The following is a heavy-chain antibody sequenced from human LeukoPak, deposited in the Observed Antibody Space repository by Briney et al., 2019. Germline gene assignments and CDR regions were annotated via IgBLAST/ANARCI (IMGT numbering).Heavy chain of an antibody. CDR2: FSGDGGT. CDR3: AKDSLLTT. V-gene: IGHV3-43*02. CDR1: GFTFDDYA. D-gene: IGHD3-3*01. J-gene: IGHJ5*02. Sequence: QPGGSLRLSCAASGFTFDDYAMHWVRQAPGKGLEWVPLFSGDGGTYYADSVKGRCTISRDNSKDSLYLQMNSLRTEDTAVYYCAKDSLLTTWGQGTLVTVSS.